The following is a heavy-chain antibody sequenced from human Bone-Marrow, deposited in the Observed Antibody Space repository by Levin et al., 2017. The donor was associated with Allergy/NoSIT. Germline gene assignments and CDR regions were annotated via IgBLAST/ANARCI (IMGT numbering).Heavy chain of an antibody. CDR3: ARGGFGKQWLSLTPKKYYYYYGMDV. D-gene: IGHD6-19*01. CDR1: GFTFSSYA. V-gene: IGHV3-30-3*01. Sequence: GESLKISCAASGFTFSSYAMHWVRQAPGKGLEWVAVISYDGSNKYYADSVKGRFTISRDNSKNTLYLQMNSLRAEDTAVYYCARGGFGKQWLSLTPKKYYYYYGMDVWGQGTTVTVSS. J-gene: IGHJ6*02. CDR2: ISYDGSNK.